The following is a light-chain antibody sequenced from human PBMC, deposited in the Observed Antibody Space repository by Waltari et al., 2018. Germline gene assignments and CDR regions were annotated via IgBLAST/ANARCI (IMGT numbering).Light chain of an antibody. CDR3: QQSYSTPLFT. J-gene: IGKJ3*01. Sequence: DIQMTQSPSSLSASVGDRLTLTCRASQSISSYLNWYQQKPGKAPKLLIYAASSLQSGVPSRFSGSGSGTDFTLTISSLQPEEFATYYCQQSYSTPLFTFGPGTKVDIK. CDR1: QSISSY. CDR2: AAS. V-gene: IGKV1-39*01.